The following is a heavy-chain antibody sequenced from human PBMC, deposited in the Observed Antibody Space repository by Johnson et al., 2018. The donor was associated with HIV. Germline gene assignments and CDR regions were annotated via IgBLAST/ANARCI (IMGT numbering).Heavy chain of an antibody. V-gene: IGHV3-15*01. CDR2: IKSKTDGGTT. CDR1: QFTFSNAW. J-gene: IGHJ3*02. Sequence: VQLVESGGGSAKPAGSPRLSCAASQFTFSNAWMSWVRQAPGKGLEWVGRIKSKTDGGTTDYAAPGQGRFTISRDDSQNTLYLQMNSLKTEDTAVYYCTTEKHAPRAFDIWGQGTMVTVSS. CDR3: TTEKHAPRAFDI. D-gene: IGHD2-2*01.